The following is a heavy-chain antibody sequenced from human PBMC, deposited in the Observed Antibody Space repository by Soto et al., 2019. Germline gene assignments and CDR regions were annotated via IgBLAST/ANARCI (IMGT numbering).Heavy chain of an antibody. V-gene: IGHV4-31*01. CDR1: GASVNSGLYF. CDR2: VYPSGNI. CDR3: LRGADPYKCGF. J-gene: IGHJ4*02. D-gene: IGHD6-25*01. Sequence: QVQLQESGPGLVKPSQTLSLTCTVSGASVNSGLYFCNWIRQVPGKGLEWIWHVYPSGNIYYNPYIKRPFTMSMDTSNNQGSLHLNSVAVADTAVYYCLRGADPYKCGFWGQGPLVNVSS.